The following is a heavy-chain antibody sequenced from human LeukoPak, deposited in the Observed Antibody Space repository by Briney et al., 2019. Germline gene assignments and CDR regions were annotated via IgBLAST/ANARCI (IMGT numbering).Heavy chain of an antibody. V-gene: IGHV4-59*01. CDR1: GGSISSYY. J-gene: IGHJ4*02. D-gene: IGHD3-3*01. Sequence: SETLSLTCTVSGGSISSYYWSWIRQPPGKGLEWIGYIYYSGSTNYNPSLKSRVTISVDTSKNQFSLKLSSVTAADTAVYYCAREGFWSGSFDYWGQGTLVTVSS. CDR2: IYYSGST. CDR3: AREGFWSGSFDY.